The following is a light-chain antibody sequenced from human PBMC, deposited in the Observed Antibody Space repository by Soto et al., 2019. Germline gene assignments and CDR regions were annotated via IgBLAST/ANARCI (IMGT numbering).Light chain of an antibody. CDR1: SGHSSYA. V-gene: IGLV4-69*01. CDR3: QTWGTGIRV. J-gene: IGLJ3*02. CDR2: LNTDGSH. Sequence: QPVLTQSPSASASLGASVNLTCTLSSGHSSYAIAWHQQQPEKGPRYLMKLNTDGSHSKGDGLPDRFSGSSSGAERYLTISSLQSEDEADYYCQTWGTGIRVFGGGTKLTVL.